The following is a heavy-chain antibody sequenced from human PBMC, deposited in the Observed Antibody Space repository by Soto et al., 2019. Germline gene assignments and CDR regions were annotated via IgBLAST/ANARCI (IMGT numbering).Heavy chain of an antibody. J-gene: IGHJ3*02. CDR1: GFTFSSYG. CDR2: ISYDGSNK. CDR3: AKEDGSSGFTGTGAFDI. Sequence: QVQLVESGGGVVQPGRSLRLSCAASGFTFSSYGMHWVRQAPGKGLEWVAVISYDGSNKYYADSVKGRFTISRDNSKNTLYLQMNSLRAEDTAVYYCAKEDGSSGFTGTGAFDIWGQGTMVTVSS. V-gene: IGHV3-30*18. D-gene: IGHD3-22*01.